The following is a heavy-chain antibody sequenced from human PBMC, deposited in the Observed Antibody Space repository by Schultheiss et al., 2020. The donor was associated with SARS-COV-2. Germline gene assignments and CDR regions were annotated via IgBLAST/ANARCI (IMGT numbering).Heavy chain of an antibody. CDR3: ARVIYDSSGYPGALDI. Sequence: SETLSLTCTVSGGSISSYYWSWIRQPPGKGLEWIGEINHSGSTNYNPPLKSRVTISVDTSKNQFSLKLSSVTAADTAVYYCARVIYDSSGYPGALDIWGQGTMVT. D-gene: IGHD3-22*01. J-gene: IGHJ3*02. CDR2: INHSGST. CDR1: GGSISSYY. V-gene: IGHV4-34*01.